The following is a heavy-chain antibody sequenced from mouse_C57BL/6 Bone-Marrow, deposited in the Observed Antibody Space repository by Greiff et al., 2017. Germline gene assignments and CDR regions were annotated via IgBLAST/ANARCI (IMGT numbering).Heavy chain of an antibody. CDR3: TRMGVHRPIDY. J-gene: IGHJ2*01. Sequence: EVQLQQSGTVLVRPGASLKISCKISGFTFTSYWMHWVHQTPGKGLEWLGAIYRGSSDTCYNEKLKGKVNLNAVTSASTAYMEVSSLTNEDCAVYYCTRMGVHRPIDYWGQGTTLTVSS. CDR1: GFTFTSYW. V-gene: IGHV1-5*01. CDR2: IYRGSSDT.